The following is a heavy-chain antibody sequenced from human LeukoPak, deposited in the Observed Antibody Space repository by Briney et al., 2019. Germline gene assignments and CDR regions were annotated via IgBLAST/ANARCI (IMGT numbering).Heavy chain of an antibody. Sequence: GGSLRLSCAASGFTFSSYSMHWVRQAPGKGLEWVSYISSSSSTIYYADSVKGRFTISRDNAKNSLYLQMNSLRAEDTAVYYCAREGGYSSSWYVNYGMDVWGQGTTVTVSS. J-gene: IGHJ6*02. CDR3: AREGGYSSSWYVNYGMDV. V-gene: IGHV3-48*01. CDR1: GFTFSSYS. CDR2: ISSSSSTI. D-gene: IGHD6-13*01.